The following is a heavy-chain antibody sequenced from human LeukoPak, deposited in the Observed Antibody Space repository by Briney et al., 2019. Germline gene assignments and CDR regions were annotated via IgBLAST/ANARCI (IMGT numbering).Heavy chain of an antibody. CDR2: IWSDGSNK. CDR3: ARGSGSFSGGFDY. CDR1: GFTFSSYG. J-gene: IGHJ4*02. V-gene: IGHV3-33*01. Sequence: GRSLRLSCAASGFTFSSYGMHWVRQTPGKGLEWVAIIWSDGSNKYYADSVKGRFTISSDNSKNTLYLQMNSLRAEDTAVYYCARGSGSFSGGFDYWGQGTLVTVSS. D-gene: IGHD1-26*01.